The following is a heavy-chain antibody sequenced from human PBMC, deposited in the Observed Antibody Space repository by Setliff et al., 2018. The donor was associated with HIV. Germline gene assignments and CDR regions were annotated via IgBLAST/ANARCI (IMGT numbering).Heavy chain of an antibody. D-gene: IGHD3-22*01. V-gene: IGHV4-4*08. Sequence: PSETLSLTCTVSGGSMSGYYWSWIRQSPGKELEWIGYVYSSGTTDYNPSLKSRVTMSVDTSNSHFSLKLASVTAADTAVYYCARHYYTDPFDYWGQGTLVTVSS. CDR2: VYSSGTT. CDR1: GGSMSGYY. CDR3: ARHYYTDPFDY. J-gene: IGHJ4*02.